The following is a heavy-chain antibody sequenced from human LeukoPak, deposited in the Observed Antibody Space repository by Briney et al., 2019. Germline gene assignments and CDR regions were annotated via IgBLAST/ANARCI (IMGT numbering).Heavy chain of an antibody. V-gene: IGHV3-73*01. J-gene: IGHJ6*02. D-gene: IGHD5-12*01. CDR3: TRGGYNNYYYGMDV. Sequence: GGSLRLSCAASGFTFSGSAMHWVRQASGKGLEWVGRIRSKTNSYATAYGASVKGRFTISRDDSKNTAYLQMNSLKTEDTAVYYCTRGGYNNYYYGMDVWGQGTTVTVS. CDR2: IRSKTNSYAT. CDR1: GFTFSGSA.